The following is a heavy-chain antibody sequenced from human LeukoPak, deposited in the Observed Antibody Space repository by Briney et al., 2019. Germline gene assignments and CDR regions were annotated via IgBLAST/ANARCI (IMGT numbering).Heavy chain of an antibody. V-gene: IGHV3-23*01. D-gene: IGHD2-2*01. CDR1: GFTFSSYA. Sequence: PGGSLRLSCAASGFTFSSYAISWVRQAPGKGLEWVSAISGSGGSTYYADSVKGRLTISRDNSKNTLYLQMNSLRAEDTAIYYCAKMYCSSTSCYTGTVLDYWGQGTLVTVSS. J-gene: IGHJ4*02. CDR2: ISGSGGST. CDR3: AKMYCSSTSCYTGTVLDY.